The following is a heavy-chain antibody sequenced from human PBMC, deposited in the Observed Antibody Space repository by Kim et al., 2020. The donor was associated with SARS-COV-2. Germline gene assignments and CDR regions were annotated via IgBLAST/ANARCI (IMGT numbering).Heavy chain of an antibody. CDR2: ISWNSGSI. CDR3: AKDGGPGILAAAGTYYYYGMDV. J-gene: IGHJ6*02. D-gene: IGHD6-13*01. V-gene: IGHV3-9*01. CDR1: GFTFDDYA. Sequence: GGSLRLSCAASGFTFDDYAMHWVRQAPGKGLEWVSGISWNSGSIGYADSVKGRFTISRDNAKNSLYLQMNSLRAEDTALYYCAKDGGPGILAAAGTYYYYGMDVWGQGTTVTVSS.